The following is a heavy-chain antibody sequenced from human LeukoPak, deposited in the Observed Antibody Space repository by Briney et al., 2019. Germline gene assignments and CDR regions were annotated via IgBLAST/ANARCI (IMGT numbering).Heavy chain of an antibody. CDR3: ARYSILRYFDWLEGGYFDY. J-gene: IGHJ4*02. CDR2: ISTSSSYI. Sequence: PGGSLRLSCAASGFTFSSYSMNWVRQAPGKGLEWVSSISTSSSYIYYADSVKGRFTISRDNAKNSLYLQMNSLRAEDTAVYYCARYSILRYFDWLEGGYFDYWGQGTLVTVSS. D-gene: IGHD3-9*01. CDR1: GFTFSSYS. V-gene: IGHV3-21*01.